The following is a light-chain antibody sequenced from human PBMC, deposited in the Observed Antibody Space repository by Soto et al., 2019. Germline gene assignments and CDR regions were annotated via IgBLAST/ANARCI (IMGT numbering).Light chain of an antibody. CDR2: GAV. CDR3: QQYEKWTPMT. CDR1: QSVRSK. V-gene: IGKV3-15*01. Sequence: ELVKTQSLAPLYVSPGERATLSCMASQSVRSKLACYQQKPGQAPRLLIYGAVTRATGIPARFSGSGSETEYTLTIRSLQAEDIAVYYCQQYEKWTPMTFGQGTRLDIK. J-gene: IGKJ5*01.